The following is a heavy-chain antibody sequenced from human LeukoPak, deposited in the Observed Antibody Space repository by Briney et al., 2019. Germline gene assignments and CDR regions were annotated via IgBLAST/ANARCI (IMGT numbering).Heavy chain of an antibody. CDR3: ARGSSSRDLDY. CDR2: INHSGST. CDR1: GGSFSGYY. V-gene: IGHV4-34*01. D-gene: IGHD6-6*01. Sequence: NPSETLSLTCAVYGGSFSGYYWSWIRQPPGKGLEWIGEINHSGSTNYNPSLKSRVTISVDTSKNQFSLKLSSVTAADTAVYYCARGSSSRDLDYWGQGTLVTVSS. J-gene: IGHJ4*02.